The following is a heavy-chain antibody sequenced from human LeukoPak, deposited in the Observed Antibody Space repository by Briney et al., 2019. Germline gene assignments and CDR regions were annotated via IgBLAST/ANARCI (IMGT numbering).Heavy chain of an antibody. V-gene: IGHV1-3*01. J-gene: IGHJ5*02. CDR2: INAGNGNT. D-gene: IGHD2-2*01. Sequence: EASVKVSCKASGYTFTSYAMHWVRQAPGQRLEWMGWINAGNGNTKYSQKFQGRVTITRDTSASTAYMELSSLRSEDTAVYYCARAGYCSSITCYLEGFDPWGQGTLVTVSS. CDR1: GYTFTSYA. CDR3: ARAGYCSSITCYLEGFDP.